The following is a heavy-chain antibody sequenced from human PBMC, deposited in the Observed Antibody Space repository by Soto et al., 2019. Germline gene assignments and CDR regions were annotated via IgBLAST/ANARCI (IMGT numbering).Heavy chain of an antibody. D-gene: IGHD3-10*01. CDR2: ISYDGSNK. V-gene: IGHV3-30-3*01. CDR1: GFTFSSYA. CDR3: ASLALGDY. J-gene: IGHJ4*02. Sequence: GGSLRLSCAASGFTFSSYAMHWVRQAPGKGLEWVAVISYDGSNKYYADSVKGRFTISRDNSKNTLYLQMNSLRAEDTAVYYRASLALGDYWGQGTLVTVSS.